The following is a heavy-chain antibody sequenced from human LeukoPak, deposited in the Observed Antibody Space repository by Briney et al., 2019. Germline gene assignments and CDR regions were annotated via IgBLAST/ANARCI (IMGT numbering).Heavy chain of an antibody. Sequence: GGSLRLSCAASGFTFSSYAMSWVRQAPGKGLEWVSAIGGDAVSTYYADSVKGRFSISRDNSKDTLYLQMNSLRADDTAVYYCAKDLWKADYWGQGTLVTVSS. J-gene: IGHJ4*02. CDR3: AKDLWKADY. D-gene: IGHD3-3*01. CDR1: GFTFSSYA. V-gene: IGHV3-23*01. CDR2: IGGDAVST.